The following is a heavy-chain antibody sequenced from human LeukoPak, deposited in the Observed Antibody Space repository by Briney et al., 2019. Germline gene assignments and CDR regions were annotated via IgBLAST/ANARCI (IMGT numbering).Heavy chain of an antibody. J-gene: IGHJ4*02. CDR3: ARISGYDFWSGYYTAFYPDY. CDR2: ISSSGSTI. CDR1: GFTFSGYY. D-gene: IGHD3-3*01. Sequence: GGSLRLSRAASGFTFSGYYMSWIRQAPGKGLEWVSYISSSGSTIYYADSVKGRFTISRDNAKNSLYLQMNSLRAEDTAVYYCARISGYDFWSGYYTAFYPDYWGQGTLVTVSS. V-gene: IGHV3-11*01.